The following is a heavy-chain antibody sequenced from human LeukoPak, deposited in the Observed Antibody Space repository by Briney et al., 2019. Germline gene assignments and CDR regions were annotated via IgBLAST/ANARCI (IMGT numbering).Heavy chain of an antibody. CDR1: GYTFTSYG. CDR3: ALAYYYDSSGYYL. D-gene: IGHD3-22*01. CDR2: INPSGGST. Sequence: ASVKVSCKASGYTFTSYGISWVRQAPGQGLEWMGIINPSGGSTSYAQKFQGRVTMTRDTSTSTVYMELSSLRSEDTAVYYCALAYYYDSSGYYLWGQGTLVTVSS. V-gene: IGHV1-46*01. J-gene: IGHJ4*02.